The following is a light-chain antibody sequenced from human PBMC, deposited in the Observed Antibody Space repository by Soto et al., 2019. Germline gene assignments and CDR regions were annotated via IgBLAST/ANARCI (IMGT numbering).Light chain of an antibody. J-gene: IGLJ1*01. CDR3: ATWDDSRNGYV. Sequence: QSVLTQPPSASGTPGQRVTISASGSSSNIGSNTVSWYQQLPGMAPKLLIYSNDQRPSGVPDRFSGSKSGTSASLAISGLQSDDEADYYCATWDDSRNGYVFGPGTKVTVL. CDR1: SSNIGSNT. CDR2: SND. V-gene: IGLV1-44*01.